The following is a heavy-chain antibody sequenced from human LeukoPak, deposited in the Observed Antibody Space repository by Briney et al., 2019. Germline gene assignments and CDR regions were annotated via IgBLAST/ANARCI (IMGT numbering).Heavy chain of an antibody. Sequence: KTSETLSLTCTVSGGSISSNTPYCGWIRQPPGKGLEWIGSIYYGGSTYYNPSLNSRVTISVDTSKNQFSLKLSSVTAADTAVYYCAGEGGYSSSGGPPYYFDYWGQGTLVTVSS. CDR2: IYYGGST. CDR3: AGEGGYSSSGGPPYYFDY. D-gene: IGHD6-13*01. J-gene: IGHJ4*02. CDR1: GGSISSNTPY. V-gene: IGHV4-39*07.